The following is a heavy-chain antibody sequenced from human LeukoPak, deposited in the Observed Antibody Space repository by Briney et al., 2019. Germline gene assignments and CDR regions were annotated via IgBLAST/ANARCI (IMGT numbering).Heavy chain of an antibody. Sequence: GGSLRLSRAASGLNFNNFAMSWVRQAPGKGPEWLSAMTGPADTTYYAESVKGRFTISRDYSKSMVYLQMNSLRVEDTAIYYCAKGAEIDHWGQGTLVTVSS. CDR3: AKGAEIDH. V-gene: IGHV3-23*01. CDR2: MTGPADTT. CDR1: GLNFNNFA. J-gene: IGHJ4*02.